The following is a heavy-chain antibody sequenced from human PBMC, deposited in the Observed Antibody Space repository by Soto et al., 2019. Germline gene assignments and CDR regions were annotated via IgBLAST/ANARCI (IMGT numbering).Heavy chain of an antibody. V-gene: IGHV4-4*02. D-gene: IGHD7-27*01. CDR2: TYHSGST. Sequence: QVQLQESGPGLVEPSGTLSLTCTVSGGSISTDNWWSWVRQPPGKGLEWIGETYHSGSTHYNPSLKSRVTISVDNSKNQFSLTLSSTTAADTGVYYCAKDIHWGLGDWGQGTLVTVSS. CDR3: AKDIHWGLGD. CDR1: GGSISTDNW. J-gene: IGHJ4*02.